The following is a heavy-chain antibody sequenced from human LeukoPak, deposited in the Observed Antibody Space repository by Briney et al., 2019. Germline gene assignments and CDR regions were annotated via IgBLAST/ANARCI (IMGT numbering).Heavy chain of an antibody. V-gene: IGHV3-49*04. J-gene: IGHJ1*01. CDR1: AFTFGVYA. Sequence: GRSLSPACTPSAFTFGVYAISWVRQAPGGRLEWVGCIRSKAYGGTTEYAASVKDRFTISRDDSSSTAYLQMNSLNTEDRAVYFFIRDLYFYGLGGTDYWGQGTLVTVPS. CDR2: IRSKAYGGTT. D-gene: IGHD3-10*01. CDR3: IRDLYFYGLGGTDY.